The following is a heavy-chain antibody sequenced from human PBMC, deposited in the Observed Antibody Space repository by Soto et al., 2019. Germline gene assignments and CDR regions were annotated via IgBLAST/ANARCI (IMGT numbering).Heavy chain of an antibody. CDR2: ISAYNGNT. D-gene: IGHD3-10*01. V-gene: IGHV1-18*04. J-gene: IGHJ3*02. Sequence: QVQLVQSGAEVKKPGASVKVSCKASGYTFTSYGISWVRQAPGQGLEWMGWISAYNGNTNYAQKLQGRVTMTTDTSTSTAYMELRSLRSDDTAVYYCARDQDYYCSGNSAYDAFDIWGQGTMVTVSS. CDR3: ARDQDYYCSGNSAYDAFDI. CDR1: GYTFTSYG.